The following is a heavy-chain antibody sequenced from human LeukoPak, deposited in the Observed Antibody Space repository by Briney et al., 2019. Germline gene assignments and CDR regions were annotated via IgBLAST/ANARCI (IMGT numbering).Heavy chain of an antibody. CDR3: TKDMDPGGINV. D-gene: IGHD2-2*03. V-gene: IGHV3-9*01. Sequence: PGGSLRLSCAASGFTFSSYAMSWVRQAPGKGLEWVSGFSLDSDNVGCADSVRGRFTVSRDRAKNSLYLQMNYLRPEDTALYFCTKDMDPGGINVWGQGTTVIVSS. CDR2: FSLDSDNV. J-gene: IGHJ6*02. CDR1: GFTFSSYA.